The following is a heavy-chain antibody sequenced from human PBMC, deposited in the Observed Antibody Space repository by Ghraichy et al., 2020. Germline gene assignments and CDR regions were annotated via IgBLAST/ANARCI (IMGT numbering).Heavy chain of an antibody. D-gene: IGHD3-16*01. CDR2: SRNKANSYSS. J-gene: IGHJ4*02. V-gene: IGHV3-72*01. CDR1: GFTFSDHW. Sequence: GESLNISCAASGFTFSDHWMEWVRQAPGKGLEWVGRSRNKANSYSSEYAASVKGRFTISRDESKTSLYLQMNSLKIEDTAVYFCARDLSYGGRYYSDYWGQGALVTVSS. CDR3: ARDLSYGGRYYSDY.